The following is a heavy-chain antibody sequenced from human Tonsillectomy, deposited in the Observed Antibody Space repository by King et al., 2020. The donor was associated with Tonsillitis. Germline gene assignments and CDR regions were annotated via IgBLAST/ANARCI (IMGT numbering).Heavy chain of an antibody. J-gene: IGHJ4*02. CDR1: GFTFSSYW. D-gene: IGHD4-17*01. CDR2: INTDGSST. V-gene: IGHV3-74*01. Sequence: VKLVESGGGLVQPGGSLRLSCAASGFTFSSYWMHWVRQAPGKGLVWVSRINTDGSSTNYADSVKGRFTISRDNAKNTLYLQMSSLRTEDTAVYYCARVGDYGDFSIDYWGQGTLVSVSS. CDR3: ARVGDYGDFSIDY.